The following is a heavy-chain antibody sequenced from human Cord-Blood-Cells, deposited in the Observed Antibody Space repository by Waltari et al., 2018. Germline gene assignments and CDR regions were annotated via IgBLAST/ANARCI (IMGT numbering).Heavy chain of an antibody. CDR2: IYHSGST. V-gene: IGHV4-38-2*01. CDR3: ARVSYCSSTSCYAGGWFDP. J-gene: IGHJ5*02. D-gene: IGHD2-2*01. CDR1: GYSISSGYY. Sequence: QVQLQESGPGLVKPSETLSLTCAVSGYSISSGYYWGWIRQPPGKGLEWIGSIYHSGSTYYNPSLKSRVTIAVDTSKNQFSLKLRSVTAADTAVYYCARVSYCSSTSCYAGGWFDPWGQGTLVTVSS.